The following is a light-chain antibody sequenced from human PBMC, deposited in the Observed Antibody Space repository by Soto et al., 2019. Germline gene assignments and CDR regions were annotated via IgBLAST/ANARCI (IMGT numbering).Light chain of an antibody. Sequence: EIVMTQSPATLSVSPGERATLSCRASQSVSSNLAWYQQKPGQAPRLLIYGASTRATGIPARFSGSGSGTEFTQTISSLQSEDFAVYYCQQYNNWPWTFGQGTKVEIK. V-gene: IGKV3-15*01. CDR1: QSVSSN. CDR2: GAS. J-gene: IGKJ1*01. CDR3: QQYNNWPWT.